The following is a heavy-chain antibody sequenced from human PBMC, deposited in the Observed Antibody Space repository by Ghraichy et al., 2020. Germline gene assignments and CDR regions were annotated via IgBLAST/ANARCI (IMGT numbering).Heavy chain of an antibody. CDR1: GGSISSSSYY. Sequence: SETLSLTCTVSGGSISSSSYYWGWIRQPPGKGLEWIGSIYYSGSTYYNPSLKSRVTISVDTSKNQFSLKLSSVTAADTAVYYCARHGRRRAFDIWGQGTMVTVSS. CDR3: ARHGRRRAFDI. V-gene: IGHV4-39*01. CDR2: IYYSGST. J-gene: IGHJ3*02. D-gene: IGHD1-1*01.